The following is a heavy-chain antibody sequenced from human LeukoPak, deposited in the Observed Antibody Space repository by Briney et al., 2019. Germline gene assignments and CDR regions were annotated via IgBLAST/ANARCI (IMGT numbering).Heavy chain of an antibody. CDR2: ISYDGNKQ. D-gene: IGHD3-10*01. CDR1: GFTFKSYA. J-gene: IGHJ4*02. CDR3: ARDSIAYGSGSYLHS. V-gene: IGHV3-30*04. Sequence: PGGSLRLSCAASGFTFKSYAMHWVRQAPGKALEWVAIISYDGNKQHYAESVKGRFTISSDSSRNTLFLQMNSLRLEDTAIYYCARDSIAYGSGSYLHSWGQGTLVTVSS.